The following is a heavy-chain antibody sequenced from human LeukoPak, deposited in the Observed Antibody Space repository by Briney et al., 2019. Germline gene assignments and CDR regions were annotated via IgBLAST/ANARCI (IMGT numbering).Heavy chain of an antibody. D-gene: IGHD3-10*01. CDR3: AGALQFGELPGVD. J-gene: IGHJ4*02. V-gene: IGHV1-18*01. CDR2: ISAYNGNT. Sequence: ASVKVSCKASGYTFTDFGVYWVRQAPGQGLEWMGWISAYNGNTNYAQKLQGRVTMTTDTSTSTAYMELRSLRSDDTAVYYCAGALQFGELPGVDWGQGTLVTVSS. CDR1: GYTFTDFG.